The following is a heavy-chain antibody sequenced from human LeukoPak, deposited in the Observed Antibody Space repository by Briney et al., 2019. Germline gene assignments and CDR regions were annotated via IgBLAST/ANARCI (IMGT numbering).Heavy chain of an antibody. Sequence: SQTLSLTCTVSGGXISSGGYYWSWIRQHPGKGLEWIGYIYYSGSTYYNPSLKSRVTISVDTSKNQFSLKLSSVTAADTAVYYCARDRRYYDSSGYYYIHAFDIWGQGTMVTVSS. D-gene: IGHD3-22*01. CDR3: ARDRRYYDSSGYYYIHAFDI. CDR1: GGXISSGGYY. CDR2: IYYSGST. V-gene: IGHV4-31*03. J-gene: IGHJ3*02.